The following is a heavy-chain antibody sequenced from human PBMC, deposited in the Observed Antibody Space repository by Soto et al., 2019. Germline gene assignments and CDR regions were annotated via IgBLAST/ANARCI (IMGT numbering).Heavy chain of an antibody. CDR1: GGTFSSYS. Sequence: QVQLVQSGAEVKTPGSSVKVSCKASGGTFSSYSINWVRQAPGQGLEWIGRLIPMFGTTDYAQRFQGRVTFTADESTSTASMDVTNLTSEDTAVYYCARAVVLTFTRFYDMDVWGQGTTVTVSS. CDR2: LIPMFGTT. V-gene: IGHV1-69*18. J-gene: IGHJ6*02. CDR3: ARAVVLTFTRFYDMDV. D-gene: IGHD3-9*01.